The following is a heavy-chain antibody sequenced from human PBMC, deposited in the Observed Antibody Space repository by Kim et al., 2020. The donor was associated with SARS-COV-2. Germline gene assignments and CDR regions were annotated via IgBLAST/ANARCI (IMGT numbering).Heavy chain of an antibody. J-gene: IGHJ5*02. CDR2: IYHSGST. CDR3: ARHREAAAGTNWFDP. D-gene: IGHD6-13*01. V-gene: IGHV4-4*02. Sequence: SETLSLTCAVSGGSISSSNWWSWVRQPPGKGLEWIGEIYHSGSTNYNPSLKSRVTISVDKSKNQFSLKLSSVTAADTAVYYCARHREAAAGTNWFDPWGQGTLVTVSS. CDR1: GGSISSSNW.